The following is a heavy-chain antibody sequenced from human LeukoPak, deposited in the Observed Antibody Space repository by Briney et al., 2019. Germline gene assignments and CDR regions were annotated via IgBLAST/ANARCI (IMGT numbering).Heavy chain of an antibody. V-gene: IGHV1-2*02. CDR2: INPNSGGT. D-gene: IGHD6-19*01. CDR1: GYTFTGYY. Sequence: ASVKVSCKASGYTFTGYYMHWVRQAPGQGLEWMGWINPNSGGTNYAQKFQGRVTMTRDTSISTAYMELSRLRSDDTAVYYCARVIAVAGQFDYWGQGTLVIVSS. CDR3: ARVIAVAGQFDY. J-gene: IGHJ4*02.